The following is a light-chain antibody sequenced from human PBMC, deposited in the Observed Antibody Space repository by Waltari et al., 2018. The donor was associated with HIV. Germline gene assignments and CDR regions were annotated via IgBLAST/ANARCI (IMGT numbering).Light chain of an antibody. CDR3: QQFDDVAIT. CDR2: DAA. Sequence: DIQMTQSPPPLSASVGDRVTITCQANQDIRKSLNWFQQEPGKAPNVLIYDAATLATGVPSRFSGSGTGTDVTLTISSLQREDAATYYCQQFDDVAITFGQGTRLDIK. J-gene: IGKJ5*01. CDR1: QDIRKS. V-gene: IGKV1-33*01.